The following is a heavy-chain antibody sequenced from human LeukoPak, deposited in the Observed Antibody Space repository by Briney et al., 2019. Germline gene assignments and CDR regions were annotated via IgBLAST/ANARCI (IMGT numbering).Heavy chain of an antibody. CDR2: IYYSGST. CDR3: ARALATVTTEYYFDY. Sequence: SETLSLTCTVSGGSISSYYWSWIRQPPGKGLEWIGYIYYSGSTNYNPSLKSRVTISVDTSKNQFSLKLSSVTAADTAVYYCARALATVTTEYYFDYWGQGTLVTVSS. CDR1: GGSISSYY. D-gene: IGHD4-17*01. V-gene: IGHV4-59*01. J-gene: IGHJ4*02.